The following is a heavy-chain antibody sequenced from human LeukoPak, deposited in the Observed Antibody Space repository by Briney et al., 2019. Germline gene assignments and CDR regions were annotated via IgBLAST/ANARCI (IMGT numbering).Heavy chain of an antibody. CDR1: GFTFDDYA. CDR2: ISWNSGSI. D-gene: IGHD6-13*01. J-gene: IGHJ3*02. V-gene: IGHV3-9*03. CDR3: AKDEGAAAGEIDAFDI. Sequence: PGRSLRLSCAASGFTFDDYAMHWVRQAPGKGLEWVSGISWNSGSIGYADSVKGRFTISRDNAKNSLYLQMNSLRAEDMALYYCAKDEGAAAGEIDAFDIWGQGTMVTVSS.